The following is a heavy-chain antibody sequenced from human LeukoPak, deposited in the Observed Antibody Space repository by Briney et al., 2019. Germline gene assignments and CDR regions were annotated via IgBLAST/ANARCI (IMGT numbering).Heavy chain of an antibody. D-gene: IGHD2-8*01. CDR3: AKEVGDCTNGVCYITPDY. V-gene: IGHV3-23*01. J-gene: IGHJ4*02. CDR2: VVVSGAST. Sequence: GGSLRLSCAASGFTFSSYAMSWVRQAPGKGLEWVSAVVVSGASTNYADSVKGLFPISRDNSNNTLYLQMNSLRAEDTAVYYCAKEVGDCTNGVCYITPDYWAQGTLVTVSS. CDR1: GFTFSSYA.